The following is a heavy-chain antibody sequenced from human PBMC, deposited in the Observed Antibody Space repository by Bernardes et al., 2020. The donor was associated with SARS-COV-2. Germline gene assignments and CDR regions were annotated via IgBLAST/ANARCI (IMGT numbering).Heavy chain of an antibody. J-gene: IGHJ4*02. CDR1: GYRFTNYW. D-gene: IGHD6-13*01. Sequence: GESLNISCKASGYRFTNYWIGWVRQMPGKGLEWMAIIYPGDSDTRYSPSFQGQVTISADKSISTAYLQWSSLKASDTAMYYCVTVASNSWYAPFDYWGQGTLVTVSS. V-gene: IGHV5-51*01. CDR2: IYPGDSDT. CDR3: VTVASNSWYAPFDY.